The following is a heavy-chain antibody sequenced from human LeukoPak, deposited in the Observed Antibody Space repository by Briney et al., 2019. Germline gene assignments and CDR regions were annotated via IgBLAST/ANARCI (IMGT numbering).Heavy chain of an antibody. CDR1: GFTFSNNW. CDR2: IKEDGSEK. CDR3: VRGRGIS. V-gene: IGHV3-7*01. D-gene: IGHD2-2*01. J-gene: IGHJ4*02. Sequence: GGSLRLSRAASGFTFSNNWMSWARPAPGEGMEWVANIKEDGSEKYYVESVKGRFTFSRDNAKNPLYLQMNSLRAEATAVYYCVRGRGISWGQGTLVTVSS.